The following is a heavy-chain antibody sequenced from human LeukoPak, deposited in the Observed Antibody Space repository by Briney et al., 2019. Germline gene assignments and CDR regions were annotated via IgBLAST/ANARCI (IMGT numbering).Heavy chain of an antibody. CDR1: GFTFSSYS. J-gene: IGHJ4*02. Sequence: GGSLRLSCAASGFTFSSYSMNWVRQAPGKGLEWVSSISSSSSYIYYADSVKGRSTISRDNAKNSLYLQMNSLRAEDTAVYYCARLGPDYDSSGYYGSFDYWGQGTLVTVSS. CDR3: ARLGPDYDSSGYYGSFDY. V-gene: IGHV3-21*01. D-gene: IGHD3-22*01. CDR2: ISSSSSYI.